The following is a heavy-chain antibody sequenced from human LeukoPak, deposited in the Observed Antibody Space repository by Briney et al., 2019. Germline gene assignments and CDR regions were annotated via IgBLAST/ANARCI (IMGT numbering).Heavy chain of an antibody. J-gene: IGHJ6*04. Sequence: GGSLRLSCAASGFTFSSYAMHWVRQAPGKGLEYVSAISSNGGSTYYANSVKGRFTISRDNSKNTLYLQMGSLRAEDMAVYYCARSCNLYDFGDVWGKGTTVTVSS. V-gene: IGHV3-64*01. CDR3: ARSCNLYDFGDV. CDR2: ISSNGGST. CDR1: GFTFSSYA. D-gene: IGHD3-3*01.